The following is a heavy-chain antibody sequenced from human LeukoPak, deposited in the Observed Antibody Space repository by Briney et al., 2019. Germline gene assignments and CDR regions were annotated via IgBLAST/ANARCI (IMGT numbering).Heavy chain of an antibody. CDR1: GGSISSGDYY. V-gene: IGHV4-30-4*01. Sequence: SETLSLTCTVSGGSISSGDYYWSWIRQPPGKGLEWIGYIYYSGSTYYNPSLKSRVTISVDTSKNQFSLELSSVTAADTAVYYCARDGPRDYYDSSGVYYFDYWGQGTLVTVSS. J-gene: IGHJ4*02. D-gene: IGHD3-22*01. CDR2: IYYSGST. CDR3: ARDGPRDYYDSSGVYYFDY.